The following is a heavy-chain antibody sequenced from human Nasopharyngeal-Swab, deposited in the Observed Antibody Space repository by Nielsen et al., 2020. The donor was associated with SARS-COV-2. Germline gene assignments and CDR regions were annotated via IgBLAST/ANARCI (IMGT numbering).Heavy chain of an antibody. J-gene: IGHJ2*01. CDR2: IKQDGSEK. Sequence: WIRQPPGKGPEWVAYIKQDGSEKHYVDSVKGRFTISRDNAKKSLSLQMHSLRGEDTAVYYCARITRYYDSSIGYYVSFGYVDLWGRGTLVTVSS. V-gene: IGHV3-7*01. D-gene: IGHD3-3*01. CDR3: ARITRYYDSSIGYYVSFGYVDL.